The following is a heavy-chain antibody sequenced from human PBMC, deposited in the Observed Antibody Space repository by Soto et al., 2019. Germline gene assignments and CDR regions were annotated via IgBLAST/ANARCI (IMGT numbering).Heavy chain of an antibody. CDR1: GGSISSYY. D-gene: IGHD6-19*01. J-gene: IGHJ4*02. V-gene: IGHV4-59*01. Sequence: QVQLQESGPGLVKPSETLSLTCTVSGGSISSYYWSWIRQPPGKGLEWIGYIYYSGSTNYNPSLKSRVAISLDTSKNHFSLKLSSVTAADTAGYYCARLEYSCGWYRFGYWGQGTLVTVSS. CDR2: IYYSGST. CDR3: ARLEYSCGWYRFGY.